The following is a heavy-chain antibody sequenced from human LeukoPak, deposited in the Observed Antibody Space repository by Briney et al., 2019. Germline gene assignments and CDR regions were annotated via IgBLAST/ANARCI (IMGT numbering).Heavy chain of an antibody. CDR2: IHYSGIA. CDR3: ASGGSGFFDY. D-gene: IGHD6-19*01. V-gene: IGHV4-59*01. J-gene: IGHJ4*02. CDR1: GGSISGYY. Sequence: SETLSLTCTLPGGSISGYYWSRIRQPPGKGLEWIGCIHYSGIANYNPSLRSRVTISVDTSKNQLSLKLSSVTAADTAVYYCASGGSGFFDYGGQGTLVTVSS.